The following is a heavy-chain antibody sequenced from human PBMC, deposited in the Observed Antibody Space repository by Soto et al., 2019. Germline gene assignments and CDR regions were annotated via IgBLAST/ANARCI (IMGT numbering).Heavy chain of an antibody. CDR1: GYTFTSYG. CDR2: MNPNNGNT. CDR3: ARGSFSGYDSDY. D-gene: IGHD5-12*01. Sequence: ASVKVSRKASGYTFTSYGISWVRQAPGQGLEWMGWMNPNNGNTGYAQKFQGRVTMTRNTSISTAYMELSSLRSEDTAVYYCARGSFSGYDSDYWGQGTLVTVSS. J-gene: IGHJ4*02. V-gene: IGHV1-8*02.